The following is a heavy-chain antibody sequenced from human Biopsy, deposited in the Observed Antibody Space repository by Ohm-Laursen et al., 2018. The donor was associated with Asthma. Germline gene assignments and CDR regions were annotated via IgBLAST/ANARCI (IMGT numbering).Heavy chain of an antibody. CDR3: ARGDSSGWSHYYFDY. CDR1: GFAVSRDH. D-gene: IGHD6-19*01. Sequence: SLRLSCAASGFAVSRDHMFWVRQAPGKGLGWVSVIYSGGTSHTADSVRGRFTISRDFSKNTLHLQMHSLRVEDTAVYYCARGDSSGWSHYYFDYWGQGTLVIVSS. V-gene: IGHV3-53*01. CDR2: IYSGGTS. J-gene: IGHJ4*02.